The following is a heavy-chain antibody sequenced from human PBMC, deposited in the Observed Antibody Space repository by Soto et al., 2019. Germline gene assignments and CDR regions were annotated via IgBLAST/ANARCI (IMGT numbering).Heavy chain of an antibody. CDR3: ARAGRSGYYMVDY. J-gene: IGHJ4*02. CDR2: INSDGSST. CDR1: GFTFSSYW. Sequence: EVQLVESGGGLVQPGGSLRLSCAASGFTFSSYWMHWVRQAPGKGLVWVSRINSDGSSTSYADSVKGRVTISRDNAKNTLYLQMHSLRAEDTAVYYCARAGRSGYYMVDYWGQGTLVTVSS. V-gene: IGHV3-74*01. D-gene: IGHD3-3*01.